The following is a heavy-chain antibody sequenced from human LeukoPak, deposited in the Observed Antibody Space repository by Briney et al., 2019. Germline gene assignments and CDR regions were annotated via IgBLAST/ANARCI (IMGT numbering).Heavy chain of an antibody. CDR3: ARAGQLDY. J-gene: IGHJ4*02. CDR2: IIPILGIA. Sequence: SVKVSCKASGGTFSSYAISWVRQAPGQGLEWMGRIIPILGIANYAQKLQGRVTMTTDTSTNTAYMELMSLTSDDTAVYYCARAGQLDYWGQGTLVTVSS. D-gene: IGHD1-1*01. V-gene: IGHV1-69*04. CDR1: GGTFSSYA.